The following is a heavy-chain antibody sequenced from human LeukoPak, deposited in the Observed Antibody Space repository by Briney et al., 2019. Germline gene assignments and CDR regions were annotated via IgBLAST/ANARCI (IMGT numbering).Heavy chain of an antibody. CDR1: GGSVNSGSCY. J-gene: IGHJ4*02. CDR3: ARHVTDSSVYLYFDY. CDR2: IFYSGST. V-gene: IGHV4-61*01. D-gene: IGHD3-22*01. Sequence: SETLSLTCTVSGGSVNSGSCYWSWIRRPPGKGLEWIGYIFYSGSTNYNPSLKSRVTISIDTSRDQFSLNLSSVTAADTAAYYCARHVTDSSVYLYFDYWGQGTLVTVSS.